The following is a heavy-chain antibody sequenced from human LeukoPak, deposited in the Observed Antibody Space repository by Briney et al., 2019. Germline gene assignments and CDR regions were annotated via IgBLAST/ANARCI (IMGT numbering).Heavy chain of an antibody. D-gene: IGHD6-19*01. J-gene: IGHJ4*02. CDR2: ISGSGGST. V-gene: IGHV3-23*01. Sequence: PGGSLRLSRAASGFTFSSYAMSWVRQAPGKGLGWVSAISGSGGSTYYADSVKGRFTISRDNSKNTLYLQMNSLRAEDTAVYYCAKDTPDDIAVAAPYFDYWGQGTLVTVSS. CDR1: GFTFSSYA. CDR3: AKDTPDDIAVAAPYFDY.